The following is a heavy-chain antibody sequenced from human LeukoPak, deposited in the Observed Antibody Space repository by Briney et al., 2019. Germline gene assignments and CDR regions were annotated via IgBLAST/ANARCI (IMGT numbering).Heavy chain of an antibody. CDR3: ARVGYYYDSSGYYYLFDY. CDR1: GFTFSSYG. D-gene: IGHD3-22*01. J-gene: IGHJ4*02. CDR2: ISYDGSNK. V-gene: IGHV3-30*03. Sequence: PGGSLRLSCAASGFTFSSYGMHWVRQAPGKGLEWVAVISYDGSNKYYADSVKGRFTISRDNSKNTLYLQMNSLRAEDTAVYYCARVGYYYDSSGYYYLFDYWGQGTLVTVSS.